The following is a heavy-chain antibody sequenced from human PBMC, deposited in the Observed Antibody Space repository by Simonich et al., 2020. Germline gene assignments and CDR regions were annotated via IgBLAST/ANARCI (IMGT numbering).Heavy chain of an antibody. V-gene: IGHV1-8*01. Sequence: QVQLVQSGAEVKKPGTSVKVSCKASGYTFTSYDINRVRQATGQGLEMMGWMNPNSGNTGYAQKFQGRVTMTRNTSISTAYMELSSLRSEDTAVYYCRFFVVVPAAKADAFDIWGQGTMVTVSS. D-gene: IGHD2-2*01. CDR1: GYTFTSYD. CDR2: MNPNSGNT. J-gene: IGHJ3*02. CDR3: RFFVVVPAAKADAFDI.